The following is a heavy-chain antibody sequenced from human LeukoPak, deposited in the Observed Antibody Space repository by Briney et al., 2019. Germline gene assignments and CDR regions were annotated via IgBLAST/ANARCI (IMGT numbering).Heavy chain of an antibody. V-gene: IGHV3-7*01. CDR3: ARDRIGGEEY. J-gene: IGHJ4*02. CDR2: IKEDGSEK. D-gene: IGHD3-16*01. Sequence: GGSLRLSCAASGFTFSSHRMNWVRQAPGKGLEWVANIKEDGSEKDYVDSVKGRFTISRDNAKNSLYLQMDSLRAEDTAVYYCARDRIGGEEYWGQGTLVTVSS. CDR1: GFTFSSHR.